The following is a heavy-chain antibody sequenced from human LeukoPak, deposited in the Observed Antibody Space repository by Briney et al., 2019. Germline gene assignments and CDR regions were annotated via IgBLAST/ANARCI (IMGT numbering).Heavy chain of an antibody. CDR2: IKEDGSEK. V-gene: IGHV3-7*01. J-gene: IGHJ4*02. CDR3: VRSGSDFDY. Sequence: GGSLRLSCAASGFIFSSHGMSWVRQAPEKGLEWVANIKEDGSEKNYVDSVKGRFTISRDNAKNSLYLQINSLRAEDTAVYYCVRSGSDFDYWGQGTLVTVSS. CDR1: GFIFSSHG.